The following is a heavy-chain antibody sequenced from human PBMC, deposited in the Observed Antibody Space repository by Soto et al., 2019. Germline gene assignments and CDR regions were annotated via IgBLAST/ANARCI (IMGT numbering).Heavy chain of an antibody. J-gene: IGHJ6*02. Sequence: ASVKVSCKASGYTFTSYYMHWVRQAPGQGLEWMGIINPSGGSTSYAQKFQGRVTMTRDTSTSTVYMELSSLRSEDTAVYYCAIAEYCSSTSCYYYYYGMDVWGQGTTGTAP. V-gene: IGHV1-46*01. CDR1: GYTFTSYY. CDR3: AIAEYCSSTSCYYYYYGMDV. D-gene: IGHD2-2*01. CDR2: INPSGGST.